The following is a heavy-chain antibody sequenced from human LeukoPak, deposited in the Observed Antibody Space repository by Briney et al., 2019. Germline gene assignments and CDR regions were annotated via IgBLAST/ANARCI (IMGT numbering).Heavy chain of an antibody. J-gene: IGHJ4*02. CDR3: AKVTGYDDFWSGYCLFDY. CDR1: GFTFSSYA. D-gene: IGHD3-3*01. CDR2: ISGSGGST. V-gene: IGHV3-23*01. Sequence: PGGSLRLSCAASGFTFSSYAMSWVRQAPGKRLEWVSAISGSGGSTYYADSVKGRFTISRDNSKNTLYLQMNSLRAEDTAVYYCAKVTGYDDFWSGYCLFDYWGQGTLVTVSS.